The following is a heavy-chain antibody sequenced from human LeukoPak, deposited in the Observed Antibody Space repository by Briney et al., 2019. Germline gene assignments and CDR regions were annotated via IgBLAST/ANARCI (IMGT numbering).Heavy chain of an antibody. Sequence: PGRSLRLSCAASGFTFSSYAMSWVRQAPGKGLEGVSAISGSGGSTYYADSVKGRFTISRDNSKNTLYLQMNSLRAEDTAVYYCAKDSSGWSHDFDYWGQGTLVTVSS. CDR1: GFTFSSYA. V-gene: IGHV3-23*01. D-gene: IGHD6-19*01. CDR3: AKDSSGWSHDFDY. CDR2: ISGSGGST. J-gene: IGHJ4*02.